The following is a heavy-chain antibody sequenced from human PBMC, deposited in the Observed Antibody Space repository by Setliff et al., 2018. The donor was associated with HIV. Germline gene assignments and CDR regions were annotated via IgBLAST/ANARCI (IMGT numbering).Heavy chain of an antibody. V-gene: IGHV3-15*01. Sequence: GGSLRLSCEVSGITFIKAWMSWVRQAPGKGLEWVARIKSKTDGGTVDYAAAVSGRFTISRDDSKNTLYLEINSLKIEDTAVYYCTADLPGGCSPYFDFWGRGTLVTVSS. CDR3: TADLPGGCSPYFDF. J-gene: IGHJ4*02. CDR1: GITFIKAW. D-gene: IGHD2-15*01. CDR2: IKSKTDGGTV.